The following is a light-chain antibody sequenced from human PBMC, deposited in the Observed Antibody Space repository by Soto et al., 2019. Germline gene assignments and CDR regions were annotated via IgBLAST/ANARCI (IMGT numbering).Light chain of an antibody. V-gene: IGLV1-44*01. CDR3: ATWDDSLNGLV. CDR1: SCNIGSHF. J-gene: IGLJ3*02. CDR2: NND. Sequence: QSVLTQPPSASGTPGQRVTISCSGSSCNIGSHFVNWYQQLPGTAPKLLMYNNDQRPSGVPDRFSGSKSGTSASLAISGLQSDDEADYHCATWDDSLNGLVFGGGTKLTVL.